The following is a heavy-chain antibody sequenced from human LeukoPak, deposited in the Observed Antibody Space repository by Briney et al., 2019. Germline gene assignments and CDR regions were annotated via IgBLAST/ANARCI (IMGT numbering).Heavy chain of an antibody. CDR3: ARHREAAAFSGFDY. Sequence: SETLPLTCTVSGGSISSYFWSWIRQPPGKGLEWIGYMYNSGSTNYNPSLKSRVTISVDSSKNQFSLKLSSVTAADTAVYYCARHREAAAFSGFDYWGQGTLVTVSS. CDR1: GGSISSYF. D-gene: IGHD6-13*01. J-gene: IGHJ4*02. CDR2: MYNSGST. V-gene: IGHV4-59*08.